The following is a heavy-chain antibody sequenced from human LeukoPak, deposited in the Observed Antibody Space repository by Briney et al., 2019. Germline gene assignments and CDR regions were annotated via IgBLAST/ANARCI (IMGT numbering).Heavy chain of an antibody. CDR1: GFTFSSYA. Sequence: GGSLRLSCAASGFTFSSYAMSWVRQAPGKGLEWVSAISGSGISTYYADSVKGRFSISRDNSKNTLYLQMNSLRAEDTAVYYCAKDGDSSGWYFFYWGQGTLVTVSS. J-gene: IGHJ4*02. CDR2: ISGSGIST. V-gene: IGHV3-23*01. D-gene: IGHD6-19*01. CDR3: AKDGDSSGWYFFY.